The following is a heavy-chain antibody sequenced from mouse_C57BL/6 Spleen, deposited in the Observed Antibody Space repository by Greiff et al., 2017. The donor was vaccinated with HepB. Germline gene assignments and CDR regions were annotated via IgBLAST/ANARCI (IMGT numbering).Heavy chain of an antibody. Sequence: VQLKQPGAELVKPGASVKVSCKASGYTFTSYWMHWVKQRPGQGLEWIGRIHPSDSDTNYNQKFKGKATLTVDKSSSTAYMQLSSLTSEDSAVYYCAIFGDYYGSIYAMDYWGQGTSVTVSS. CDR1: GYTFTSYW. V-gene: IGHV1-74*01. D-gene: IGHD1-1*01. CDR2: IHPSDSDT. CDR3: AIFGDYYGSIYAMDY. J-gene: IGHJ4*01.